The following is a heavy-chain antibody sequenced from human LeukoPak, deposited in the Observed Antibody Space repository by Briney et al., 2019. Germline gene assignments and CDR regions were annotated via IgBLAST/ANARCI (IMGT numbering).Heavy chain of an antibody. V-gene: IGHV3-53*01. CDR1: GFNVSSSY. J-gene: IGHJ6*03. CDR3: ARGSNYMDV. D-gene: IGHD3-10*01. CDR2: IYSGGRT. Sequence: GGSLRLSCAASGFNVSSSYISWVRQFPGGRLEWLSVIYSGGRTYYIDSVKGRFTISRDNSKNTLFLQMNSLRVEDTAMYYCARGSNYMDVWGKGTTVTVSS.